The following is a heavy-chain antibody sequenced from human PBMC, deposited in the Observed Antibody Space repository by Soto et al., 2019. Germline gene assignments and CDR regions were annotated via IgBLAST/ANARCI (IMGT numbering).Heavy chain of an antibody. V-gene: IGHV1-24*01. D-gene: IGHD4-17*01. CDR2: FDPEDGET. CDR1: GHPLSQLS. Sequence: QVQLVQSGAEVKKPGASVKVSCKASGHPLSQLSMHWVRQAPGKGLEWMGGFDPEDGETIYAQRFQGRVTMTEDTSTDTAYMELSSLISEDTAVYYCTTTGNDYGDFDSWGQGTLVTVSS. CDR3: TTTGNDYGDFDS. J-gene: IGHJ4*02.